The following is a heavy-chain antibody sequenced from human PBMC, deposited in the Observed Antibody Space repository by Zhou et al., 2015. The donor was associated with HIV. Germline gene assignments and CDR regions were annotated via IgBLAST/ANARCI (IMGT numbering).Heavy chain of an antibody. CDR3: ARGGRVVVPAATTYYYYGMDV. Sequence: QVQLVQSGAEVKKPGSSVKVSCKASGGTFSSYAISWVRQAPGQGLEWMGGIIPIFGTANYAQKFQGRVTITADESTSTAYMELSSLRSEDTAVYYCARGGRVVVPAATTYYYYGMDVWGQGTTVTVSS. CDR1: GGTFSSYA. D-gene: IGHD2-2*01. V-gene: IGHV1-69*01. CDR2: IIPIFGTA. J-gene: IGHJ6*02.